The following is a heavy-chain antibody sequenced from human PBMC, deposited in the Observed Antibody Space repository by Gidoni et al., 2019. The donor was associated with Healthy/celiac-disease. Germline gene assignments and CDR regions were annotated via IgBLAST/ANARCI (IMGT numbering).Heavy chain of an antibody. CDR2: IIPILGIA. J-gene: IGHJ4*02. CDR3: ATGSCSSTSCYPRADY. V-gene: IGHV1-69*04. Sequence: QVQLVQSGAEVKKPGSSVKVSCKASGGTFSSYAISWVRQAPGQGLEWMGRIIPILGIANYAQKFQGRVTITADKSTSTAYMELSSLRSEDTAVYYCATGSCSSTSCYPRADYWGQGTLVTVSS. D-gene: IGHD2-2*01. CDR1: GGTFSSYA.